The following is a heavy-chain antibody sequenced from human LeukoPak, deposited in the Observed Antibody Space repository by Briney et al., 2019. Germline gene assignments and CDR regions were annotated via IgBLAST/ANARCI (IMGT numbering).Heavy chain of an antibody. CDR1: GFTFSSYA. V-gene: IGHV3-23*01. J-gene: IGHJ4*02. CDR2: ISGSGGST. Sequence: GGSPRLSCAASGFTFSSYAMSWVRQAPGKGLEWVSAISGSGGSTYYADSVKGRFTISRDNSKNTLYLQMNSLRAEDTAVYYCAKGGTYSSGWYLGSYFDYWGQGTLVTVSS. CDR3: AKGGTYSSGWYLGSYFDY. D-gene: IGHD6-19*01.